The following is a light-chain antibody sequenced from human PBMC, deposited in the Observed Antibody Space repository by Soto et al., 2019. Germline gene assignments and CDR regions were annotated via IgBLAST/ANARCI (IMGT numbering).Light chain of an antibody. CDR3: QQYGSSPDT. CDR1: QSVSSSY. CDR2: GAS. V-gene: IGKV3-20*01. Sequence: EIVLTQSPGTLSLSPGERATLSCRASQSVSSSYLAWYQQKPGQAPRLLIYGASSSATGIPDSFSGSGSGTDFTITISRLEAEDFAVYYCQQYGSSPDTFGQGTKLEIK. J-gene: IGKJ2*01.